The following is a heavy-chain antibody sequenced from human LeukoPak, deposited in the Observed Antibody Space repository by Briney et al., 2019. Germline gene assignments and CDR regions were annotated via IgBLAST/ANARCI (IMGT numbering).Heavy chain of an antibody. D-gene: IGHD1-7*01. Sequence: PSETLSLTCTVSGGSISSYYWRWIRQPAGKGVEWIGRIYTSGSTNYNHSLKRRVTISVDTSKNQFSLKLSSVTAADTAVYYCARHRIEVELRRLAPCYMDVWGKGTTVTVSS. CDR2: IYTSGST. CDR3: ARHRIEVELRRLAPCYMDV. J-gene: IGHJ6*03. V-gene: IGHV4-4*07. CDR1: GGSISSYY.